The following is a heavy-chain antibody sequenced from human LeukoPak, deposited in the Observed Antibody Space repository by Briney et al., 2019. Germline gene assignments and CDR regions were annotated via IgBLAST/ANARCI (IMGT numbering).Heavy chain of an antibody. CDR1: GFTFRNYG. J-gene: IGHJ4*02. V-gene: IGHV3-30*18. CDR3: ANLFRPVRGVNPYYFDY. D-gene: IGHD3-10*01. CDR2: VSRDGGTK. Sequence: GTSLRLSCSASGFTFRNYGIHWVRQAPGKGLEWVIVVSRDGGTKYYSDSVKGRFTISRDNSKNTLYLQMNSLRAEDTAVYYCANLFRPVRGVNPYYFDYWGQGTLVTVSS.